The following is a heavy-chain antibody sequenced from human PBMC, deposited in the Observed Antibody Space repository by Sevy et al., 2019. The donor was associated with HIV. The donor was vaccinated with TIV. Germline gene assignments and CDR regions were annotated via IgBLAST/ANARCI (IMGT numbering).Heavy chain of an antibody. CDR3: AGGDTTMITDLDY. Sequence: GGSLRLSCAASGLTLTTTGMSWVRQAPGKGLEGVAGVTSDGTTNYEDSVRDRFTVSRDNSKNTLYLQLNSLRADDTAVFYCAGGDTTMITDLDYWGQGTLVTVSS. CDR1: GLTLTTTG. D-gene: IGHD3-16*01. CDR2: VTSDGTT. V-gene: IGHV3-23*01. J-gene: IGHJ4*02.